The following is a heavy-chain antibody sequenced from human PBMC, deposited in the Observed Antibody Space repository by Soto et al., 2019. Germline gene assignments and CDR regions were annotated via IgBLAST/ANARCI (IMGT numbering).Heavy chain of an antibody. J-gene: IGHJ4*02. CDR1: GYSFTTYW. V-gene: IGHV5-51*01. Sequence: GESLKISCKGSGYSFTTYWIGWVRQMPGKGLEWMGIIYPGDSDTRYSPSFQGQVTISADKSISTAYLQWRSQKASDTAMYYCARTYYYDSNGYHALGYWGQGTLVTVSS. CDR3: ARTYYYDSNGYHALGY. D-gene: IGHD3-22*01. CDR2: IYPGDSDT.